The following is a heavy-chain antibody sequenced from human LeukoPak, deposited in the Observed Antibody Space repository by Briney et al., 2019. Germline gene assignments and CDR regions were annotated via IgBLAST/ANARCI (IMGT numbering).Heavy chain of an antibody. CDR2: INPNSGGT. J-gene: IGHJ4*02. CDR1: GYTFTGYY. V-gene: IGHV1-2*02. CDR3: ASAPAWIQLWLYY. D-gene: IGHD5-18*01. Sequence: ASVKVSCKASGYTFTGYYMHWVRQAPGQGLEWMVWINPNSGGTNYAQKFQGRVTMTRDTSISTAYMELSRLRSDDTAVYYCASAPAWIQLWLYYWGQGTLVTVSS.